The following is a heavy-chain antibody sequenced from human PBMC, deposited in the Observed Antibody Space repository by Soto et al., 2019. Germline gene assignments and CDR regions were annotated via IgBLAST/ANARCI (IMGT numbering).Heavy chain of an antibody. Sequence: GESLKISCKGSGYSFSNYWIGWVRQMPGKGLEWMGIIFPRDSDTRYSPSFQGQVTISADKSISTAYLQWSSLKASDTAMYYCARIMVRGVITYTRDYHGMDVWGQGTTVTVSS. CDR1: GYSFSNYW. V-gene: IGHV5-51*01. CDR2: IFPRDSDT. CDR3: ARIMVRGVITYTRDYHGMDV. D-gene: IGHD3-10*01. J-gene: IGHJ6*02.